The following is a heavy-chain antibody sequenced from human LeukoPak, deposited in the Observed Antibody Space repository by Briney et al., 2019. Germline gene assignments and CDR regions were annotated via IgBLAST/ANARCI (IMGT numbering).Heavy chain of an antibody. V-gene: IGHV3-23*05. CDR1: GFTFSTYA. CDR2: ISISAVST. J-gene: IGHJ4*02. Sequence: GGSLRLSCAASGFTFSTYAMTWLRQAPGEGLEWVSTISISAVSTYYADSVKGRFTISRDNSKTTLYLHMNSLRVEDTAVYYCAKAVTGNYIKGFDYWGQGTLVTVSS. D-gene: IGHD1-7*01. CDR3: AKAVTGNYIKGFDY.